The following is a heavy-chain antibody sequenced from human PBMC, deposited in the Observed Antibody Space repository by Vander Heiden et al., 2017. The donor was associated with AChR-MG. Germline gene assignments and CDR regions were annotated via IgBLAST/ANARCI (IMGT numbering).Heavy chain of an antibody. CDR3: TLILSPRLWFDY. V-gene: IGHV1-69*01. CDR1: GGTFSSYA. J-gene: IGHJ4*02. Sequence: HVRLVQSGAEVKKAGSPVKVSCKASGGTFSSYAINWVRQAPGHGLEWVGGIIPHVGATYSAQKFQGRVTITADDSTTTANMELSSLTSEDTAVYYCTLILSPRLWFDYWGQGTLVTVSS. D-gene: IGHD3-9*01. CDR2: IIPHVGAT.